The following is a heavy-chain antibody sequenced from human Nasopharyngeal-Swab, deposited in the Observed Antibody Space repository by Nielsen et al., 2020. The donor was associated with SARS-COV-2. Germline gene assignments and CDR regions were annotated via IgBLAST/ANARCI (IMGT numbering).Heavy chain of an antibody. D-gene: IGHD6-19*01. V-gene: IGHV3-30-3*02. Sequence: GESLKISCAASGFTFSSYAMHWVRQAPGKGLEWVAVISYDGSNKYYADPVKGRFTISRDNSKNTLYLQMNSLRAEDTAVYYCAKRGDSSGWNYYFDYWGQGTLVTVSS. J-gene: IGHJ4*02. CDR2: ISYDGSNK. CDR3: AKRGDSSGWNYYFDY. CDR1: GFTFSSYA.